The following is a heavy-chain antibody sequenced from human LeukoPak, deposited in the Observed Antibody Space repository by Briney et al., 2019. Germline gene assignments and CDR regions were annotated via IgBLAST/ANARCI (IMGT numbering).Heavy chain of an antibody. V-gene: IGHV4-59*06. CDR3: AGAATHDAFDI. Sequence: SETLSLTCTVSGGSISNYCWSWLRQHPGKGLEWIGYIYYSGSTYYNPSLKSRVTISVDTSKNQFSLKLTSVTAADTAVYYCAGAATHDAFDIWGQGTMVTVSS. CDR2: IYYSGST. CDR1: GGSISNYC. D-gene: IGHD2-15*01. J-gene: IGHJ3*02.